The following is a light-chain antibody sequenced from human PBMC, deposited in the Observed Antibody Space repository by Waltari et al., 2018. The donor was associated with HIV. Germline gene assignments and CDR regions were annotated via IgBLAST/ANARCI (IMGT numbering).Light chain of an antibody. CDR2: RSY. Sequence: QSVLTQPPSASGTPGQRVTISCSGGSGRVFVYWYQALPGTAPKLLIQRSYQRASGVPDRFSGSKSGTSASLAISGLRSEDEADYYCAVWDDNLNVVFGGGTKLTVL. V-gene: IGLV1-47*01. J-gene: IGLJ2*01. CDR1: SGRVF. CDR3: AVWDDNLNVV.